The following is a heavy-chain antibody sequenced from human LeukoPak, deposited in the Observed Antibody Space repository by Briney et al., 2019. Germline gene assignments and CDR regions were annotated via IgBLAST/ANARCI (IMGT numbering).Heavy chain of an antibody. CDR3: AKDLRRVAAAGTGWFDP. V-gene: IGHV3-23*01. CDR1: AFTFSSYA. J-gene: IGHJ5*02. CDR2: ISGSGGST. D-gene: IGHD6-13*01. Sequence: GGSLRLSCAPSAFTFSSYAMSWVRQAPGKGLEWVSAISGSGGSTYYADSVKGRFTISRDNSKNTLYLQINSLRAEDTAVYYCAKDLRRVAAAGTGWFDPWRQGTLVTVSS.